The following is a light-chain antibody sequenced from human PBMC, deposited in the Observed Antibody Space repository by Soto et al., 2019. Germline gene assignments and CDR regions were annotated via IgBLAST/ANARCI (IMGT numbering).Light chain of an antibody. CDR1: QSISSY. J-gene: IGKJ1*01. V-gene: IGKV1-39*01. CDR3: QQSYSTTWT. CDR2: AAS. Sequence: DIQMTQPPSSLSASVGDRVTITCRASQSISSYLNWYQQKPGKAPKLLIYAASSLQSGVPSRFSGSGSETDFTLTISSLQPEDFATYSCQQSYSTTWTFGQGTKVDIK.